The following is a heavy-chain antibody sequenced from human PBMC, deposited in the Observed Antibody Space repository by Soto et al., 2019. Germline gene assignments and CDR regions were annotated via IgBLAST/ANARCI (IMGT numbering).Heavy chain of an antibody. CDR2: INDSGST. J-gene: IGHJ6*03. CDR3: ARGLLVWFGELSRRGGYYYYMDV. CDR1: GGSFSGYY. D-gene: IGHD3-10*01. V-gene: IGHV4-34*01. Sequence: QVQLQQWGAGLLKPSETLSLTCAVYGGSFSGYYWSWIRQTPGKGLEWIGEINDSGSTNHNPSLKSRVTILADTPKTHLSLKLSSVSAADTAVYYSARGLLVWFGELSRRGGYYYYMDVWGKGTTVTVSS.